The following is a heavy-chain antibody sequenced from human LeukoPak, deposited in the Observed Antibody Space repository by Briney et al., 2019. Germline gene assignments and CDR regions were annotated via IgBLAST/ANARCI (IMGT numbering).Heavy chain of an antibody. CDR2: INHSGST. J-gene: IGHJ5*02. Sequence: SETLSLTCAVYGGSFSGYYWSWIRQPPGKGLEWIGEINHSGSTNYNPSLKSRVTISVDTSKNQFSLKLSSVTAADTAVYYCARSDDYGDPWFDPGGQGTLVTVSS. CDR3: ARSDDYGDPWFDP. CDR1: GGSFSGYY. D-gene: IGHD4-17*01. V-gene: IGHV4-34*01.